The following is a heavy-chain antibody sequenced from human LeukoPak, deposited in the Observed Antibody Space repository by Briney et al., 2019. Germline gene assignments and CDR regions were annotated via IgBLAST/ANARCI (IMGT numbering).Heavy chain of an antibody. CDR2: ISYDGSNK. V-gene: IGHV3-30*18. CDR3: AKVAVSSWSPIDY. J-gene: IGHJ4*02. CDR1: GFTFSSYG. D-gene: IGHD6-13*01. Sequence: GGSLRLSCAASGFTFSSYGMNWVRQAPGQGLEWVAVISYDGSNKYYADSVKGRFTISRDNSKNTLYLQMNSLRDEDTAVYYCAKVAVSSWSPIDYWGQGTLVTVSS.